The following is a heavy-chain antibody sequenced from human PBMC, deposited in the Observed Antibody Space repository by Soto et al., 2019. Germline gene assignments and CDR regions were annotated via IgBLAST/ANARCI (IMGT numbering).Heavy chain of an antibody. Sequence: QGKGLEWIGSNYYSGSTYYNPSLKSRVTISVDTSKNQFSRKLISVTAADTAVYYWARHLDYGDYARYYYYYMDVWGKWTTVTGSS. CDR3: ARHLDYGDYARYYYYYMDV. J-gene: IGHJ6*03. V-gene: IGHV4-39*01. D-gene: IGHD4-17*01. CDR2: NYYSGST.